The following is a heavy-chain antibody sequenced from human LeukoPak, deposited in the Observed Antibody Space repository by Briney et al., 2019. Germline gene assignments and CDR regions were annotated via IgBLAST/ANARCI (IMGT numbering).Heavy chain of an antibody. J-gene: IGHJ4*02. D-gene: IGHD6-13*01. CDR3: ARDMEIAAAGGDY. CDR1: GGSISSSSYY. CDR2: IYYSGST. V-gene: IGHV4-39*07. Sequence: SETLSLTCTVSGGSISSSSYYWGWIRQPPGKGLEWIGSIYYSGSTYYNPSLKSRVTISVDTSKNQISLKLSSVTAADTAVYYCARDMEIAAAGGDYWGQGTLVTVSS.